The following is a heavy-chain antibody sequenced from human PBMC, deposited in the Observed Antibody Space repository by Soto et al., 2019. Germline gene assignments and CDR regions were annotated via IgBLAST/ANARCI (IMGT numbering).Heavy chain of an antibody. Sequence: EVQLLESGGGLVQPGGSLRLSCAASGFSFTTYSMSWVRQAPGKGLEWVSTISNSRGITYYADSVKGRFTISRDISKNTRYLQMNGRGAEETARDYWASAYYYASGSYCVADGWGQGCLVTVSS. CDR3: ASAYYYASGSYCVADG. V-gene: IGHV3-23*01. CDR1: GFSFTTYS. D-gene: IGHD3-10*01. CDR2: ISNSRGIT. J-gene: IGHJ4*02.